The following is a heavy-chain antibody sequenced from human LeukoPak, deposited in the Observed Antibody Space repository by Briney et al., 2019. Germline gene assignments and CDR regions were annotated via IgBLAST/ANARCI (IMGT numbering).Heavy chain of an antibody. CDR3: AKEGGYSYGYSMGYYFDY. V-gene: IGHV3-30*18. J-gene: IGHJ4*02. D-gene: IGHD5-18*01. Sequence: GGSLRLSCAASGFTFSSYGMHWVRQAPGKGLEWVAVISYDGSNKYYADSVKGRFTISRDNSKNTLYLQMNSLRAEDTAVYYCAKEGGYSYGYSMGYYFDYWGQGTLVTVSS. CDR2: ISYDGSNK. CDR1: GFTFSSYG.